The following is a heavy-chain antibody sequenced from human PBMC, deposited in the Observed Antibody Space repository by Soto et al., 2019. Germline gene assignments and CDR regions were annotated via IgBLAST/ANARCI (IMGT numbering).Heavy chain of an antibody. CDR1: GYTFTRYG. Sequence: QVQLVQSGAEVKNPGASVKVSCKASGYTFTRYGIGWARQAPGQGLEWMGWINTYNGNTNYAQNVQGGVTLTTDTSTSTAYMELRSLRSNDTAIYDCAMVDVYVTPSPQDVWGQGTTVIVSS. J-gene: IGHJ6*02. D-gene: IGHD3-16*01. CDR2: INTYNGNT. V-gene: IGHV1-18*01. CDR3: AMVDVYVTPSPQDV.